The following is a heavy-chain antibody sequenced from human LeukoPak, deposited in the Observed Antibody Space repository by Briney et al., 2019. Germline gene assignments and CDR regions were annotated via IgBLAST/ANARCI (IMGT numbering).Heavy chain of an antibody. V-gene: IGHV3-7*01. CDR1: GFTFSSYW. CDR2: IKQDGSEK. CDR3: ARDSGSGSYVLDY. D-gene: IGHD1-26*01. Sequence: GGSLRLSCAASGFTFSSYWMSWVRQAPGKGLEWVANIKQDGSEKYYVDSVKGRFTISRDNSKNTLYLQMNSLRAEDTAVYYCARDSGSGSYVLDYWGQGTLVTVSS. J-gene: IGHJ4*02.